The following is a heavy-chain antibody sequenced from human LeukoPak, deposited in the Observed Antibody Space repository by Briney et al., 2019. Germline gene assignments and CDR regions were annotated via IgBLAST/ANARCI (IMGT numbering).Heavy chain of an antibody. J-gene: IGHJ4*02. CDR3: ARVWDPIVYPPICYFDY. D-gene: IGHD2/OR15-2a*01. CDR1: GYTFTSYG. V-gene: IGHV1-18*01. Sequence: GASVKVSCKASGYTFTSYGISWVRQAPGQGLEWMGWISAYNGNTNYAQKLQGRVTMTTDTSTSTAYMELRSLISDVTAVYYCARVWDPIVYPPICYFDYWGRGTLVTVSS. CDR2: ISAYNGNT.